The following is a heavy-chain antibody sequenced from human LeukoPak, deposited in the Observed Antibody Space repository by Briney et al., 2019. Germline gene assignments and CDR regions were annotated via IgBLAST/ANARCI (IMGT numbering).Heavy chain of an antibody. CDR3: TTRLQHHFDY. J-gene: IGHJ4*02. V-gene: IGHV3-23*01. D-gene: IGHD2-15*01. CDR1: GFTFSSYA. CDR2: ISGSGGST. Sequence: SGGSLRLSCAASGFTFSSYAMSWVRQAPGKGLEWVSAISGSGGSTYYADSVEGRFTISRDDSQNTVYLQMDSLRAEDTAVYYCTTRLQHHFDYWGQGTQVTVSS.